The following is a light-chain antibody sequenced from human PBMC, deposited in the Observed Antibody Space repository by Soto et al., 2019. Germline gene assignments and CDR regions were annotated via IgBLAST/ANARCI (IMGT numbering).Light chain of an antibody. CDR3: QSYDSSLSGYV. CDR2: DNN. CDR1: SSNIGAGYD. J-gene: IGLJ1*01. V-gene: IGLV1-40*01. Sequence: QPVLTQPPSVSGAPGQRVTISCTGSSSNIGAGYDVHWYQQLPGTAPKLLIYDNNNRPSRVPDRFSGSKSGTSASLAITGLQAEDEADYYCQSYDSSLSGYVFGTGTKVTVL.